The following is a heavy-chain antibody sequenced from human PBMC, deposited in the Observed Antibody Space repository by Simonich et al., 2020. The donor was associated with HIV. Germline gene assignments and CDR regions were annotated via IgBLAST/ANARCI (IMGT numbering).Heavy chain of an antibody. Sequence: QVQLQQWGAGLLKPSETLSLTCAVYGGSFSGYYWSWIRQPPGKVLEWIGEINPSGNTNYTPFLKCRVTISVDTSKNQFSLTLSSVTAADTAVYYCARLAVVIGAFDIWGQGTMATVSS. CDR1: GGSFSGYY. J-gene: IGHJ3*02. CDR3: ARLAVVIGAFDI. D-gene: IGHD3-22*01. V-gene: IGHV4-34*01. CDR2: INPSGNT.